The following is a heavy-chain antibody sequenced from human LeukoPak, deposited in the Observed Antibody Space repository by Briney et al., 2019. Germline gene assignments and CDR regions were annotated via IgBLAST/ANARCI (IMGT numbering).Heavy chain of an antibody. CDR3: AKNLYCGGGSCYPSALGMDV. CDR2: ITGSGGTT. CDR1: GFTFSNYA. D-gene: IGHD2-15*01. Sequence: GGSLRLSCAASGFTFSNYAMNWVRQAPGKGLEWVSAITGSGGTTYYADSTKGRFTISRDNSKNTLFLQMNSLRAEDTAVYYCAKNLYCGGGSCYPSALGMDVWGQGTTVTVSS. J-gene: IGHJ6*02. V-gene: IGHV3-23*01.